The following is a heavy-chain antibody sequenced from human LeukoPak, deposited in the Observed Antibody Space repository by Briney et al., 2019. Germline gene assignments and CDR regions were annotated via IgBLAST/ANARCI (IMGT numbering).Heavy chain of an antibody. CDR1: GYNYAHYW. CDR2: ISPGDSNI. V-gene: IGHV5-51*01. Sequence: GESLKISCKGSGYNYAHYWIGWVRQMPEKGLEWMGIISPGDSNITYSPSFQGQVTISADKSISTAYLQWSSLKASDTAIYYCARRRGSSSLDYWGQGTLVAVSS. D-gene: IGHD6-6*01. CDR3: ARRRGSSSLDY. J-gene: IGHJ4*02.